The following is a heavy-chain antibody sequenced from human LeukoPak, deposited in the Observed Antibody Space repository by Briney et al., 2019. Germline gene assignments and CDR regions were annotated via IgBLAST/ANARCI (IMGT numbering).Heavy chain of an antibody. Sequence: GGSLRLSCAASGFTFDDYAMHWVRHAPGKGLEWVSGISWNSGSIGYADSVKGRFTISRDNAKNSLYLQMNSLRAEDTALYYCAKDADSYGLFDYWGQGTLVTVSS. CDR3: AKDADSYGLFDY. CDR1: GFTFDDYA. D-gene: IGHD5-18*01. CDR2: ISWNSGSI. J-gene: IGHJ4*02. V-gene: IGHV3-9*01.